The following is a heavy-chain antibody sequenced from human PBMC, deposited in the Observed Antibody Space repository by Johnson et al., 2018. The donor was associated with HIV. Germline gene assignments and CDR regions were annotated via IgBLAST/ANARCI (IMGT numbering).Heavy chain of an antibody. J-gene: IGHJ3*02. CDR3: ARGAALPAAFDI. CDR1: GFTFSSYG. CDR2: IWYDGSKT. D-gene: IGHD2-15*01. Sequence: QVQLVESGGGVVQPGRSLRLSCAASGFTFSSYGMHWVRQAPGKGLEWVAVIWYDGSKTYYADSVKGRFTISRDNAKNSLYRQVNSLRAEDTAVYYCARGAALPAAFDIWGQGTMVTVSS. V-gene: IGHV3-33*01.